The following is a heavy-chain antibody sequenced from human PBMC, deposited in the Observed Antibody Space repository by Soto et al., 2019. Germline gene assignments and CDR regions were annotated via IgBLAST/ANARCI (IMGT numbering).Heavy chain of an antibody. CDR3: ARDKMVTANYYYYGMDV. J-gene: IGHJ6*02. V-gene: IGHV3-30-3*01. CDR2: ISYDGSNK. Sequence: HPGGSLRLSCAASGFTFSSYAMHWVRQAPGKGLEWVAVISYDGSNKYYADSVKGRFTISRDNSKNTLYLQMNSLRAEDTAVYYCARDKMVTANYYYYGMDVWGQGTTVTVSS. D-gene: IGHD2-21*02. CDR1: GFTFSSYA.